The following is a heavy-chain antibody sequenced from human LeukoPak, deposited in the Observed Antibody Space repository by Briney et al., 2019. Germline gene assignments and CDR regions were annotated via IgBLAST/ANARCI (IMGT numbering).Heavy chain of an antibody. CDR2: IETKTGGETE. CDR1: MFTCSNFW. D-gene: IGHD1-1*01. CDR3: ATVGTTGNRPDY. Sequence: GGPLRLSYAASMFTCSNFWVMWVRQVPGKGVEGVGKIETKTGGETEDYAEHLKGRFSISRDDSKNTVYLQLSNMETEDTAEYFCATVGTTGNRPDYWGQGALVTVSS. J-gene: IGHJ4*02. V-gene: IGHV3-15*04.